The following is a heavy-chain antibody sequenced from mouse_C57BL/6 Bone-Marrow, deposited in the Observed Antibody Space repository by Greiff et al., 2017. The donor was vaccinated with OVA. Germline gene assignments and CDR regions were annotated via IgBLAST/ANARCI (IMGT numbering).Heavy chain of an antibody. V-gene: IGHV6-3*01. CDR2: IRLKSDNYAT. J-gene: IGHJ3*01. CDR1: GFTFSNYW. CDR3: TDDGPWTWFAY. Sequence: EVKVEESGGGLVQPGGSMKLSCVASGFTFSNYWMNWVRQSPEKGLEWVAQIRLKSDNYATHYAESVKGRFTISRDDSKSSVYLQMNNLRAEDTGIYYCTDDGPWTWFAYWGQGTLVTVSA. D-gene: IGHD2-3*01.